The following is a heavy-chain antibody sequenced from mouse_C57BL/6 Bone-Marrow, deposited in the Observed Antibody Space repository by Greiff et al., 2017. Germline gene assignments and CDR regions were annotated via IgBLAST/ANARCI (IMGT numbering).Heavy chain of an antibody. Sequence: EVQLQQSGPELVKPGASVQMSCKASGYTFTDYNMHWVKQSHGKSLEWIGYINPNNGGTSYNQKFKGKATLTVNKSSSTAYMELRSLTSEDSAVYYCARNYYYYGSRGYFDVWGTGTTVTVSS. CDR1: GYTFTDYN. V-gene: IGHV1-22*01. D-gene: IGHD1-1*01. CDR3: ARNYYYYGSRGYFDV. J-gene: IGHJ1*03. CDR2: INPNNGGT.